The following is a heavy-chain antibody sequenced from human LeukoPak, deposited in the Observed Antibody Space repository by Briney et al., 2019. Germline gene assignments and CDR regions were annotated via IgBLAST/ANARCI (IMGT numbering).Heavy chain of an antibody. CDR1: GYTFTSYY. V-gene: IGHV1-46*01. J-gene: IGHJ3*02. D-gene: IGHD6-19*01. Sequence: ASVKVSCKASGYTFTSYYMHWVRQAPGQGLEWMGIINPSGGSTSYAQKFQGRVTMTRDMSTSTVYMELSSLRSEDTAVYYCARDLARYSSGWYGDAFDIWAKGQWSPSLQ. CDR2: INPSGGST. CDR3: ARDLARYSSGWYGDAFDI.